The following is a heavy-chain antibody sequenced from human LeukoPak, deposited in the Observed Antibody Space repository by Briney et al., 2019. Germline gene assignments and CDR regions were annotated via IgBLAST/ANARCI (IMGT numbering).Heavy chain of an antibody. V-gene: IGHV4-59*01. D-gene: IGHD5-12*01. CDR2: IFDSGTTNYNPST. Sequence: SETVSLTCTVSGCSIFSYFWGWLRQPPGKGPEWLVYIFDSGTTNYNPSTNYNPSLKSRVTVSLDTSKIHFSLKLSTVTAADTAVYLCASGGVTTIAQYDYWGQGILVTVSS. CDR3: ASGGVTTIAQYDY. CDR1: GCSIFSYF. J-gene: IGHJ4*02.